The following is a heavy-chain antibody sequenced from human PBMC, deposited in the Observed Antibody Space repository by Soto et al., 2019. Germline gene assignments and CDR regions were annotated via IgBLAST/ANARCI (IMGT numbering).Heavy chain of an antibody. CDR1: GFSFSDYY. CDR3: AREGSSSTPDHEY. CDR2: TRNKASSYTT. V-gene: IGHV3-72*01. J-gene: IGHJ4*02. D-gene: IGHD2-2*01. Sequence: GGSLRLSCAASGFSFSDYYINWVRQAAGKGLEWVGRTRNKASSYTTDYAAFVKGRFTISRDDSKNLIYLQMNSLKTEDTAVYYCAREGSSSTPDHEYWGQGT.